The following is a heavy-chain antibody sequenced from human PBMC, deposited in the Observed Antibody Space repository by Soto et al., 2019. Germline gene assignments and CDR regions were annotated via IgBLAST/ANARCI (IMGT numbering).Heavy chain of an antibody. CDR2: IYYSGST. CDR1: GGSISSSSYY. V-gene: IGHV4-39*01. J-gene: IGHJ4*02. D-gene: IGHD4-17*01. Sequence: SETLSLTCTVSGGSISSSSYYWGWIRQPPGKGLEWIGSIYYSGSTYYNPSLKSRVTISVDTSKNQFSLKLSSVTAADTAVYYCARQDYGDPYFDYWGQGTLVTVSS. CDR3: ARQDYGDPYFDY.